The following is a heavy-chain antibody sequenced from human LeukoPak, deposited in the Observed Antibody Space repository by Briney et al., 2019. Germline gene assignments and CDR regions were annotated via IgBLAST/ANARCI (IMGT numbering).Heavy chain of an antibody. V-gene: IGHV3-11*01. CDR2: ISGSGRTI. Sequence: GGSLRLSCAASGFTFSDYYMSWIRQAPGKGLEWISYISGSGRTIHYADSVKGRLTISRDNAKNSLYLQMNSLRAEDTAVYYCARDWVGSFDAFDVWGQGTVVTVSS. D-gene: IGHD6-25*01. CDR1: GFTFSDYY. J-gene: IGHJ3*01. CDR3: ARDWVGSFDAFDV.